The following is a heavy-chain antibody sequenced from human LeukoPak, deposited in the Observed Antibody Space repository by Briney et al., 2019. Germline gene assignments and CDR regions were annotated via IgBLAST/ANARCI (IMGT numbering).Heavy chain of an antibody. CDR3: AKGGGYGLIDY. D-gene: IGHD1-26*01. V-gene: IGHV4-39*01. CDR2: IYYTGNT. J-gene: IGHJ4*02. Sequence: TSETLSLTSTVSSGSISSISYYWGWIRQPPGKGLEWIGSIYYTGNTYYNASLQSRVTISIDTSKNQFSLRLNSVTAADTAMYYCAKGGGYGLIDYWGQGALVTVSS. CDR1: SGSISSISYY.